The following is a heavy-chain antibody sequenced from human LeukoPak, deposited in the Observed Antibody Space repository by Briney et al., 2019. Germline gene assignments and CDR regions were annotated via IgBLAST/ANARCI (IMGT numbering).Heavy chain of an antibody. V-gene: IGHV3-23*01. CDR1: GFTFSSYA. D-gene: IGHD5-18*01. Sequence: GGSLRLSCAASGFTFSSYAMSWVRQAPGKGLEWVSSLNGGGDTTYYADSVKGRFTISRDNSKNTLYLQMNSLRAEDTAVYYCAKDQAMTRAFDIWGQGTMVTVSS. CDR2: LNGGGDTT. J-gene: IGHJ3*02. CDR3: AKDQAMTRAFDI.